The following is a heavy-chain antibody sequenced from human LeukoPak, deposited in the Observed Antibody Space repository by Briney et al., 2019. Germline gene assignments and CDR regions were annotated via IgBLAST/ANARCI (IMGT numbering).Heavy chain of an antibody. D-gene: IGHD3-22*01. Sequence: GGSLRLSCAASGFTFCIYWMSWVRQAPGKGLEWVANIKQDGSEKYYVDSVKGRFTISRDNAKNSLYLQMNSLRAEDTAVYYCARAIGPYYYDSSGYYYFDYWGQGTLVTVSS. J-gene: IGHJ4*02. CDR3: ARAIGPYYYDSSGYYYFDY. V-gene: IGHV3-7*01. CDR1: GFTFCIYW. CDR2: IKQDGSEK.